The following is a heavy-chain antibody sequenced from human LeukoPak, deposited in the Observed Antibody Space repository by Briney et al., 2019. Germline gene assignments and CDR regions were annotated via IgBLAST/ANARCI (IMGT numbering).Heavy chain of an antibody. CDR2: IIAYNGNT. CDR1: GYTFTSYG. D-gene: IGHD3-3*01. J-gene: IGHJ6*03. V-gene: IGHV1-18*01. CDR3: ARQHSYDFWSGYYAYYYYYYMDV. Sequence: ASVKVSCKASGYTFTSYGISWVRQAPGQGREWMGWIIAYNGNTNYAQKLQGRATMTTDTSTSTAYMELRSLRSDDTAVYYCARQHSYDFWSGYYAYYYYYYMDVWGKGTTVTVSS.